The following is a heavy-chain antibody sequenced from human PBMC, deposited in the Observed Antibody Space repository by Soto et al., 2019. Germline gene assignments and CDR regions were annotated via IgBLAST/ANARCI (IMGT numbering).Heavy chain of an antibody. J-gene: IGHJ4*02. D-gene: IGHD6-13*01. CDR2: ISGSGGST. CDR1: GFTFSSYG. CDR3: AKEGRYSSSRGYFDY. V-gene: IGHV3-23*01. Sequence: PGGSLRLSCAASGFTFSSYGMSWVRQAPGKGLEWVSGISGSGGSTYYADSVKGRFTISRDNPKNTLYLQMNSLRAEDTAVYYSAKEGRYSSSRGYFDYWGQGTLVTVSS.